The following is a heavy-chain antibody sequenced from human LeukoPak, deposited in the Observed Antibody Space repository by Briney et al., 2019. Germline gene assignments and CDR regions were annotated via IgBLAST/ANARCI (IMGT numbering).Heavy chain of an antibody. D-gene: IGHD3-22*01. CDR2: ISSSSSYI. CDR3: ARDQYYDSSGYRPQFDY. Sequence: GGSLRLSCAASGFTFSSYSMNWVRQAPGKGLEWVSSISSSSSYIYYADSVKGRFTISRDNAKNSLYLQMNSLRAEDTAVYYCARDQYYDSSGYRPQFDYWGQGTLVTVSS. J-gene: IGHJ4*02. CDR1: GFTFSSYS. V-gene: IGHV3-21*01.